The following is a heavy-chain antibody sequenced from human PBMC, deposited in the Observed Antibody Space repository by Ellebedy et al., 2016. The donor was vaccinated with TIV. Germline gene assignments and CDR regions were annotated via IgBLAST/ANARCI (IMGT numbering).Heavy chain of an antibody. CDR1: GFTLSTYW. J-gene: IGHJ6*02. Sequence: PGGSLRLSCAASGFTLSTYWMNWVRQAPGKGLEWVASMRQDGCEEYFVDSVKGRFTISRDNTKNSLYLQMNSLRVEDTALYYCAKDISGGIITGTTLADYYGMDVWGQGTTVTVSS. CDR2: MRQDGCEE. V-gene: IGHV3-7*03. D-gene: IGHD1-7*01. CDR3: AKDISGGIITGTTLADYYGMDV.